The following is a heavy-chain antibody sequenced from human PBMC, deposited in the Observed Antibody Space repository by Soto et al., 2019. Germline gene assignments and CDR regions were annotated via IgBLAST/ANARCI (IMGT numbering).Heavy chain of an antibody. Sequence: PSETLSLTCTVSGGSISSGDYYWSWIRQPPGKGLEWIGYIYYSGSTYYNPSLKSRVTISVDTSKNQFSLKLSSVTAADTAVYYCARGGDSSGYYYFFTYWRQGTLVTVSS. V-gene: IGHV4-30-4*01. CDR1: GGSISSGDYY. D-gene: IGHD3-22*01. CDR2: IYYSGST. J-gene: IGHJ4*02. CDR3: ARGGDSSGYYYFFTY.